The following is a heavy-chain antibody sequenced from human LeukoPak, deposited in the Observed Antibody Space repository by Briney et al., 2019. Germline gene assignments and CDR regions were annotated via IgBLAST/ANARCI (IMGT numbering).Heavy chain of an antibody. CDR3: ASRAYWSIGYYGMDA. CDR2: IIPIFGTA. Sequence: ASVKVSCKASGGTFGSYAISWVRQAPGQGLEWMGGIIPIFGTANYAQKFQGRVTITADESTSTAYMELSSLRSEDTAVYYCASRAYWSIGYYGMDAWGQGTTVTVSS. CDR1: GGTFGSYA. V-gene: IGHV1-69*01. D-gene: IGHD3-16*01. J-gene: IGHJ6*02.